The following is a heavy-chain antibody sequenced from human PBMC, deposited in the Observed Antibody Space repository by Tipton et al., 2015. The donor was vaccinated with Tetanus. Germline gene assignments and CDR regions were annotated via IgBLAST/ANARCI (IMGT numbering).Heavy chain of an antibody. CDR2: LSHDGGNI. D-gene: IGHD1-14*01. Sequence: SLRLSCVASGFTFSHFAVSWVRRAPGRGLEWVSSLSHDGGNIYYADFARGRFTISRDNSKNTLFLQMDDLRAEDTAIYYCEAQRTSEDFWGXGTLVTASS. CDR3: EAQRTSEDF. J-gene: IGHJ4*01. V-gene: IGHV3-23*01. CDR1: GFTFSHFA.